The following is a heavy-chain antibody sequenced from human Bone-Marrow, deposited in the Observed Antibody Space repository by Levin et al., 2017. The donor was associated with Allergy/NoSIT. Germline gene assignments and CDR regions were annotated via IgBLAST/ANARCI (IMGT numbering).Heavy chain of an antibody. V-gene: IGHV3-48*02. CDR2: ISSSTSTI. Sequence: GGSLRLSCAASGFIFSSYSMNWVRQAPGKGLEWVSFISSSTSTIYYADSVKGRFTISRDNAKNSLYLQMNNLRDEDTAVYYCARAMYFDYWGQGTLVTVSS. CDR1: GFIFSSYS. CDR3: ARAMYFDY. J-gene: IGHJ4*02.